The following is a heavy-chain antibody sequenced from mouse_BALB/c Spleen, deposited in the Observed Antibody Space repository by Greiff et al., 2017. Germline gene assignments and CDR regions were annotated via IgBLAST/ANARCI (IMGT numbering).Heavy chain of an antibody. CDR3: ARSNGNYEADY. Sequence: EVQLQESGPELVKPGASVKISCKASGYSFTGYFMNWVMQSHGKSLEWIGRINPYNGDTFYNQKFKGKATLTVDKSSSTAHMELRSLASEDSAVYYCARSNGNYEADYWGQGTTLTVSS. CDR1: GYSFTGYF. CDR2: INPYNGDT. V-gene: IGHV1-20*02. D-gene: IGHD2-1*01. J-gene: IGHJ2*01.